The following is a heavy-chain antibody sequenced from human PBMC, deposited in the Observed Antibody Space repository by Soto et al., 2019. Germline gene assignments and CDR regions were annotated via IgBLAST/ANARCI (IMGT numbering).Heavy chain of an antibody. CDR1: GFTFSSYA. Sequence: QVQLVESGGGVVQPGRSLRLSCAASGFTFSSYAMHWVHQAPGKGLEWVAVISYDGSNKYYADSVKGRFTISRDNSKNTLYLQMNSLRAEDTAVYYCARDHTEFAYYYYYGMDVWGQGTTVTVSS. J-gene: IGHJ6*02. V-gene: IGHV3-30-3*01. CDR2: ISYDGSNK. CDR3: ARDHTEFAYYYYYGMDV. D-gene: IGHD3-10*01.